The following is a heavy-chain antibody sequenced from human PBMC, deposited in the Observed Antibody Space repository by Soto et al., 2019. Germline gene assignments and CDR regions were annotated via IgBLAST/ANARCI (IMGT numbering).Heavy chain of an antibody. V-gene: IGHV5-51*01. D-gene: IGHD5-18*01. CDR1: GYSFTSYW. CDR3: ATSGGYSYGYFYYGMDV. Sequence: PGESLKISCKGSGYSFTSYWIGWVRQMPGKGLEWMGIIYPGDSDTRYSPSFQGQVTISAGKSISTAYLQWSSLKASDTAMYYCATSGGYSYGYFYYGMDVWGQGTTVTVSS. CDR2: IYPGDSDT. J-gene: IGHJ6*02.